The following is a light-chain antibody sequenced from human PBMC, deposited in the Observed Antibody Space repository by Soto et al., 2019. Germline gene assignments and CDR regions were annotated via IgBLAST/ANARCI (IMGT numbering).Light chain of an antibody. CDR2: DAS. Sequence: EIVLTQSPGTLSLSPGDRATLSCRASQRVSNSYLAWYQQKPGQAPRLLIYDASTRAAGVPDRVTGGGSGTDFTLTISSLQPDDFATYYCQHYNSYSEAFGQGTKVELK. V-gene: IGKV3-20*01. CDR1: QRVSNSY. CDR3: QHYNSYSEA. J-gene: IGKJ1*01.